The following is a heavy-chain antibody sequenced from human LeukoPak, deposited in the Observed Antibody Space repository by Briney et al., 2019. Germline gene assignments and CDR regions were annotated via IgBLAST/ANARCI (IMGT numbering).Heavy chain of an antibody. J-gene: IGHJ4*02. V-gene: IGHV3-23*01. CDR1: GFTFSSYA. Sequence: GGSLRLSCAASGFTFSSYAMNWVRQAPGKGLEWVSAISGSGGTTYYADSVKGRFTISRDNSKNTLYLQMNILRAEDTAIYYCAKDEEVSPCFFDYWGQGTLVTVSS. CDR2: ISGSGGTT. CDR3: AKDEEVSPCFFDY.